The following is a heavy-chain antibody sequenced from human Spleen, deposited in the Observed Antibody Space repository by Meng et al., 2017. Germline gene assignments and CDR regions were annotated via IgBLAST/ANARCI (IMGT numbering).Heavy chain of an antibody. CDR1: GFSLTTFGEG. Sequence: QITMKESGPALVKPTQTLTLTCTFSGFSLTTFGEGVGWIRQSPGKALEWLGVIYWNDNSRYSPSLKSRLTVTKDTSKNQVVLTMTSMDPVDTGTYYCAHRRHSSGWYAGDYWGQGTLVTVSS. D-gene: IGHD6-19*01. V-gene: IGHV2-5*01. J-gene: IGHJ4*02. CDR3: AHRRHSSGWYAGDY. CDR2: IYWNDNS.